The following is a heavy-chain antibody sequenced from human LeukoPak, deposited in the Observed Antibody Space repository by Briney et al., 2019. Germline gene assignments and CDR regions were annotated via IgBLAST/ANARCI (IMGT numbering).Heavy chain of an antibody. V-gene: IGHV3-21*04. J-gene: IGHJ4*02. CDR1: GFTFSTYS. D-gene: IGHD2-2*01. CDR2: ISSSSSYI. Sequence: GGSLRLSCAASGFTFSTYSMNWIRQAPGKGLEWVSSISSSSSYIYYADSVKGRFTISRDNAKNTVYLQMNSLRAEDTAVYYCARGETSSYDYWGQGTLVTVSS. CDR3: ARGETSSYDY.